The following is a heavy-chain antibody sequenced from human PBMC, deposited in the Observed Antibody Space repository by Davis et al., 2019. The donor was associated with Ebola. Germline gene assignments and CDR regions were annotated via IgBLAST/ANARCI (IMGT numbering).Heavy chain of an antibody. J-gene: IGHJ4*02. CDR3: ARAMYYYDSSATYYFDY. CDR1: GYTFTSYG. Sequence: AASVKVSCKASGYTFTSYGISWVRQAPGQGLECMGWISAYNGNTNYAQKLQGRVTMTTDTSTSTAYMELRSLRSDDTAVYYCARAMYYYDSSATYYFDYWGQGTLVTVSS. V-gene: IGHV1-18*01. CDR2: ISAYNGNT. D-gene: IGHD3-22*01.